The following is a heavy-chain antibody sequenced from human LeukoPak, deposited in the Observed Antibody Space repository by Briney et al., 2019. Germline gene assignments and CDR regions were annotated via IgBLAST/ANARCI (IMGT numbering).Heavy chain of an antibody. CDR2: LYSGGST. CDR3: AGSGSYYPFDY. J-gene: IGHJ4*02. CDR1: GFTVSSNY. Sequence: GGSLRLSCAASGFTVSSNYMSWVRQAPGKGLEWVSVLYSGGSTYYADSVKGRFTISRDNSKNTLYLQMNSLRAEDTAVYYCAGSGSYYPFDYWGQGTLVTVSS. V-gene: IGHV3-66*01. D-gene: IGHD1-26*01.